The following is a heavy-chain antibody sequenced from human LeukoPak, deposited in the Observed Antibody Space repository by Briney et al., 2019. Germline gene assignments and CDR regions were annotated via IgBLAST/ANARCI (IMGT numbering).Heavy chain of an antibody. CDR2: IYYSGST. Sequence: SETLSLTCTVSGGSISSYYWSWIRQPPGKGLEWIGYIYYSGSTNYNPSLKSRVTISVDTSKNQFSLKLSSVTAADTAVYYCARGPYTAALDYWGQGTLVTVSS. V-gene: IGHV4-59*01. CDR1: GGSISSYY. D-gene: IGHD6-6*01. J-gene: IGHJ4*02. CDR3: ARGPYTAALDY.